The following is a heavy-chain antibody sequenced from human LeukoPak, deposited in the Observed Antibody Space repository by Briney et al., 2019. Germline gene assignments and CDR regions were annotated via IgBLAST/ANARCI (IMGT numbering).Heavy chain of an antibody. CDR1: GFTFSTYW. CDR3: ARRYDNSGYYDF. CDR2: ISSDGIIT. D-gene: IGHD3-22*01. Sequence: GGSLRLSCAASGFTFSTYWMHWVRQAPGEGLVWVSRISSDGIITTYADSVKGRFTISRDNAKNPLYLQMDSLRVEDTAVYYCARRYDNSGYYDFWGQGTLVTVSS. J-gene: IGHJ4*02. V-gene: IGHV3-74*03.